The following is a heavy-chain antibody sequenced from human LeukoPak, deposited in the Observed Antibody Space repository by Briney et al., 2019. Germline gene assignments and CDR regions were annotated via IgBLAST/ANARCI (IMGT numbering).Heavy chain of an antibody. CDR2: INHSGST. J-gene: IGHJ4*02. CDR3: ARGGVDSSGYYYVDFDY. Sequence: KPSETLSLTCAVYGGSFSGYYWSWIRQPPGKGLEWIGEINHSGSTNYNPSLKSRVTIPVDTSKNQFSLKLSSVTAADTAVYYCARGGVDSSGYYYVDFDYWGQGTLVTVSS. CDR1: GGSFSGYY. V-gene: IGHV4-34*01. D-gene: IGHD3-22*01.